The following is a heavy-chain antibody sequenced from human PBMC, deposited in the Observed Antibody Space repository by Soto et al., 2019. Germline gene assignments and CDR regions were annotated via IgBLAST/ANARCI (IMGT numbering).Heavy chain of an antibody. CDR1: GFSLSTSGVG. J-gene: IGHJ3*02. V-gene: IGHV2-5*02. Sequence: QITLKESGPTLVKPTQTLTLTCTFSGFSLSTSGVGVGWIRQPPGKALEWLALIYWDDDKRYSPSLKSRLTITTDNSKNQVVLTRTNMDPVDTATYYCAHRRPRRGAFDIWGQGTMVTVSS. CDR3: AHRRPRRGAFDI. D-gene: IGHD3-10*01. CDR2: IYWDDDK.